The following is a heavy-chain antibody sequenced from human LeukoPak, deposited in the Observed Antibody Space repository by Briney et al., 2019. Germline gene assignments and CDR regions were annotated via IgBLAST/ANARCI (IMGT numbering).Heavy chain of an antibody. CDR3: ARGITENYYYYYMDV. CDR2: IYYSGST. Sequence: SETLSLTCTVSGGSISSGGYYWIWIPQHPGQGLVGSVYIYYSGSTYYNPSLKSRVTISVDTSKNQFTLKLSSVTAADAAVYYCARGITENYYYYYMDVWGKGTTVTVSS. D-gene: IGHD1-14*01. CDR1: GGSISSGGYY. V-gene: IGHV4-31*03. J-gene: IGHJ6*03.